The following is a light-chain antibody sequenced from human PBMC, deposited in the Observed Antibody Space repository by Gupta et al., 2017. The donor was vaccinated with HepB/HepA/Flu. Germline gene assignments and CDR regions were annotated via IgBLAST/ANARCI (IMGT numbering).Light chain of an antibody. V-gene: IGKV1-8*01. CDR1: QGISSY. Sequence: AIGMTQSPSPFSASTGDRVTITCRASQGISSYLAWYQQKPGKAPKLLIYAASTWQSGVPSRFSGSGSGTDFTLTISCLQSEDFATYYCQQYDSYPPFTFGPGTKVDIK. J-gene: IGKJ3*01. CDR2: AAS. CDR3: QQYDSYPPFT.